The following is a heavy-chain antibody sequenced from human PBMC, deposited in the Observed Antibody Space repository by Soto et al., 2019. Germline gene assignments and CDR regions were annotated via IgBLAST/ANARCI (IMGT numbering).Heavy chain of an antibody. CDR1: GFTFSSYA. V-gene: IGHV3-23*01. D-gene: IGHD3-10*01. Sequence: PGGSLRLSCAASGFTFSSYAMSWVRQAPGKGLEWVSAISGSGGSTYYADSVKGRFTISRDNSKNTLYLQMNSLRAEDTAVYYCXKDMVRGVIPTILEYSGQGTLVSVSS. CDR3: XKDMVRGVIPTILEY. J-gene: IGHJ4*02. CDR2: ISGSGGST.